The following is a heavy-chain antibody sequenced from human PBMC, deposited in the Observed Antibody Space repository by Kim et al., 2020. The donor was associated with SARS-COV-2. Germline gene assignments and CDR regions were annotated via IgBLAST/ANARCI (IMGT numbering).Heavy chain of an antibody. Sequence: GGSLRLSCAASGFAFSSFALSWVRQAPGKGLEWVSAIGGSAGSTSYADSVKGRFTISRDNSKNTLYLQMNSLRADDTAVYYCAKNYYGSVSSDYWGQGTLVTVSS. J-gene: IGHJ4*02. D-gene: IGHD3-10*01. CDR2: IGGSAGST. V-gene: IGHV3-23*01. CDR3: AKNYYGSVSSDY. CDR1: GFAFSSFA.